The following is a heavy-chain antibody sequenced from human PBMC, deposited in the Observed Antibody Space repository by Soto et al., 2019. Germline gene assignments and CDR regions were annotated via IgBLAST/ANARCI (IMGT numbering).Heavy chain of an antibody. D-gene: IGHD2-2*01. J-gene: IGHJ3*02. CDR3: AKDLLGYCSSTSCSPRGAFDI. CDR1: GFTFSSYA. V-gene: IGHV3-23*01. CDR2: ISGSGGST. Sequence: GGSLRLSCAASGFTFSSYAMSWVRQAPGKGLEWVSAISGSGGSTYYADSVKGRFTISRDNSKNTLYLQMNSLRAEDTAVYYCAKDLLGYCSSTSCSPRGAFDIWGQGTMVTV.